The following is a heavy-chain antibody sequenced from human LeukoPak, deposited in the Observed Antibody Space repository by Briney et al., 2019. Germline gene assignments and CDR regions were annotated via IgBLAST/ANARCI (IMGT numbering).Heavy chain of an antibody. CDR1: GGSVSSGSYY. Sequence: SETLSLTCTVSGGSVSSGSYYWSWIRQPPGKGLEWIGYIYYSGSTNYNPSLKSRVTISVDTSKNQFSLKLSSVTVADTAVYYCARGLLGYHLGDYWGQGTLVTVSS. CDR2: IYYSGST. J-gene: IGHJ4*02. D-gene: IGHD3-22*01. V-gene: IGHV4-61*01. CDR3: ARGLLGYHLGDY.